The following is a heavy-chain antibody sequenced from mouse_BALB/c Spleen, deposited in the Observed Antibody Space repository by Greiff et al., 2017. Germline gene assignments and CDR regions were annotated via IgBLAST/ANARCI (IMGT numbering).Heavy chain of an antibody. CDR2: IYPGNSDT. D-gene: IGHD1-1*01. CDR1: GYTFTSYW. J-gene: IGHJ1*01. CDR3: IYGRRDWYFDV. Sequence: VQLQQSGTVLARPGASVKMSCKASGYTFTSYWMHWVKQRPGQGLEWIGAIYPGNSDTSYNQKFKGKAKLTAVTSTSTAYMELSSLTNEDSAVYYCIYGRRDWYFDVWGAGTTVTVSS. V-gene: IGHV1-5*01.